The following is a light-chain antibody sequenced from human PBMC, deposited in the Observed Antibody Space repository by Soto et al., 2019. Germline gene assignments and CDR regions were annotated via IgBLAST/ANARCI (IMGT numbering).Light chain of an antibody. CDR3: QSYDSSLSVV. CDR1: SSNIGAGYD. V-gene: IGLV1-40*01. Sequence: QSVLTQPPSVSGAPGQRVTISCTGSSSNIGAGYDVHWYQQLPGTAPKLLIYGNSNRPSGVPDPFSGSKSGTSASLAITGLHAEDEADYYCQSYDSSLSVVFGGGTKLTVL. CDR2: GNS. J-gene: IGLJ2*01.